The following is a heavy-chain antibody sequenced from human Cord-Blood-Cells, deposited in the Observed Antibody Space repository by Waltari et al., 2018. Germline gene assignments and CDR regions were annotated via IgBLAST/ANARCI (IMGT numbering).Heavy chain of an antibody. V-gene: IGHV6-1*01. Sequence: QVQLQQSGPGLVKPSQTLSLTCAISGDSVSSTSAAWNWIRQSPSRGLEWLGRTYYRSKWYKDYAVSGKSRITINPDTSKIQFSLQLNSVTPEDTAVYYCARDRGSSITGDETDYFDYWGQGTLVTVSS. CDR2: TYYRSKWYK. J-gene: IGHJ4*02. CDR3: ARDRGSSITGDETDYFDY. CDR1: GDSVSSTSAA. D-gene: IGHD7-27*01.